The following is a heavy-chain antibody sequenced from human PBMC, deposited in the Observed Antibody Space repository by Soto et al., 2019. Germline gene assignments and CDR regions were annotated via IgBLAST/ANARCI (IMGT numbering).Heavy chain of an antibody. CDR2: IFHSGTT. V-gene: IGHV4-38-2*01. D-gene: IGHD3-3*01. Sequence: PSETLSLTCAVSGEYISNGYYWAWIRQPPGKWLEWIGSIFHSGTTYYNPSIKSRVTIAVDTSKNQFSLKLSSVTAADTAVYYCARGIYYDFWSPRMEYVLGWFDPWGQGTLVTVSS. CDR1: GEYISNGYY. CDR3: ARGIYYDFWSPRMEYVLGWFDP. J-gene: IGHJ5*02.